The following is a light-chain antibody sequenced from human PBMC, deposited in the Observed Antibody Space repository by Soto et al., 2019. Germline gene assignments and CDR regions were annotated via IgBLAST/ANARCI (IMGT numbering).Light chain of an antibody. CDR1: QSVSSN. CDR3: QQYNNWPWT. J-gene: IGKJ1*01. Sequence: EIVMTQSPATLSVSPVERATLSCRASQSVSSNLAWYQQKPGQAPSLLIYGASTRATGVPARFSCSGSGTQLTLTISSLQSEDFAVYYCQQYNNWPWTFGKGTKVDIK. CDR2: GAS. V-gene: IGKV3-15*01.